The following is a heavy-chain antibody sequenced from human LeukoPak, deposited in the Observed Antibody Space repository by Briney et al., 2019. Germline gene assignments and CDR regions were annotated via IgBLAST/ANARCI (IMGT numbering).Heavy chain of an antibody. V-gene: IGHV4-34*01. CDR2: IDHSGST. J-gene: IGHJ5*02. Sequence: SETLSLTCAVYGGSFSGYYWSWIRQPPGKGLEWIGEIDHSGSTNYSPSLKSRVTISVDTSKNQFSLNLNSVAAADTAIYYCARHYGPWGQGTLVTVSS. CDR3: ARHYGP. D-gene: IGHD3-16*01. CDR1: GGSFSGYY.